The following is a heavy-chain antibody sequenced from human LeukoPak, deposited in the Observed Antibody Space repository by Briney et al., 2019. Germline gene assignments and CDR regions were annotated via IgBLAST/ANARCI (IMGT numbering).Heavy chain of an antibody. CDR2: IDHRGDT. Sequence: SETLSLTCAVHGGSFSRYYWSWIRQSPGKGLEWIAEIDHRGDTNHNPSVKSRVTISVDTSKNQFSLKVRSLSAADTAVYYCARGATISETGYFDFWGQGTLVTVSS. CDR1: GGSFSRYY. J-gene: IGHJ4*03. V-gene: IGHV4-34*01. D-gene: IGHD5-24*01. CDR3: ARGATISETGYFDF.